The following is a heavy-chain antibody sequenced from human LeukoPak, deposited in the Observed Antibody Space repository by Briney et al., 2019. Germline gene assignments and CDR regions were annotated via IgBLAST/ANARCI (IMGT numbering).Heavy chain of an antibody. CDR1: GFTFSSYS. CDR2: ISSSSSYI. D-gene: IGHD4-11*01. V-gene: IGHV3-21*01. Sequence: AGGSLRLSCAASGFTFSSYSMNWVRQAPGKGLEWVSSISSSSSYIYYADSVKGRFTISRDNAKNSLYLQMNSLRAEDTAVYYCPRDWYSDYLFDYWGQGTLVAVSS. CDR3: PRDWYSDYLFDY. J-gene: IGHJ4*02.